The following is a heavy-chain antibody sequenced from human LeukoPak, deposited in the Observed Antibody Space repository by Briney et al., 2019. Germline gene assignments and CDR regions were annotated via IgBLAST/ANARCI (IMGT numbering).Heavy chain of an antibody. V-gene: IGHV3-30*04. Sequence: PGRSLRLSCAASGFTFSSYAMHWVRQAPGKGLEWVAVISYDGSNKYYADSVKGRFTISRDNSKNTLYLQMNSLRSEDTAVYYCARDRGVGATTFMVYYFDYWGQGTLVTVSS. CDR1: GFTFSSYA. CDR3: ARDRGVGATTFMVYYFDY. CDR2: ISYDGSNK. D-gene: IGHD1-26*01. J-gene: IGHJ4*02.